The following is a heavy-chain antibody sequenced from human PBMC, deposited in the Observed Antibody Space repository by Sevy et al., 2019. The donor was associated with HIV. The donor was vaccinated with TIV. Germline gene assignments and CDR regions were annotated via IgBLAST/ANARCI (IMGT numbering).Heavy chain of an antibody. D-gene: IGHD3-16*01. CDR3: ARDKLQTTGSLGDYYYGLDV. J-gene: IGHJ6*02. CDR1: GFTFSNYG. V-gene: IGHV3-33*01. CDR2: IWYDGSNK. Sequence: GGFLRLSCAGSGFTFSNYGMHWVRQAPGKGLEWVAIIWYDGSNKYYTESVKGRFTISRDNSKNMLYLQMNGLRAEDTAVYYCARDKLQTTGSLGDYYYGLDVWGQGTRVTVSS.